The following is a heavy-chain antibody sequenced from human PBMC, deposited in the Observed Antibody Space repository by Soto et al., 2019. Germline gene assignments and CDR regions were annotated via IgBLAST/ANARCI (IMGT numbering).Heavy chain of an antibody. Sequence: GGSLRLSCAASGFTFSDFHMNWVRQAPGKGLEWVGRSRAKSNGYTTEYAASVKGRFTVSRDDSKNTLFLQMNSLNIGDAAVYYCVGESFYSLDYWGQGSLVTVSS. CDR3: VGESFYSLDY. D-gene: IGHD3-16*01. CDR1: GFTFSDFH. CDR2: SRAKSNGYTT. J-gene: IGHJ4*02. V-gene: IGHV3-72*01.